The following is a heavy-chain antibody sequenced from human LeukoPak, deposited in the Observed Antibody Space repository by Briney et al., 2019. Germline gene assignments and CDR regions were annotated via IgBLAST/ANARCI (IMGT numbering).Heavy chain of an antibody. V-gene: IGHV4-30-4*02. J-gene: IGHJ6*02. CDR2: IYYSGST. CDR1: GGSISSGDYY. D-gene: IGHD7-27*01. Sequence: KASETLSLTCTVSGGSISSGDYYWSWIRQPPGKGLEWIGYIYYSGSTYYNPSLKSRVTISVDTSKNQSSLKLSSVTAADTAVYYCARDLWHGLTGSWGYYYGMDVWGQGTTVTVSS. CDR3: ARDLWHGLTGSWGYYYGMDV.